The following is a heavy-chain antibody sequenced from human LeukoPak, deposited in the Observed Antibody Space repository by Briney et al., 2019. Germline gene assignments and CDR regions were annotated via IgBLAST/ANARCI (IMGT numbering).Heavy chain of an antibody. Sequence: SEPLSLPCTVSGGSISSYYWSWIRQPPGKGLEWIGYIYYSGSTNYNPSLKRRVTISVDTSKNQFSLKLSSVTAADTAVYYWARYYDYVWGSFAGNAFDIWGQGTMVTVSS. V-gene: IGHV4-59*08. CDR1: GGSISSYY. D-gene: IGHD3-16*01. CDR2: IYYSGST. CDR3: ARYYDYVWGSFAGNAFDI. J-gene: IGHJ3*02.